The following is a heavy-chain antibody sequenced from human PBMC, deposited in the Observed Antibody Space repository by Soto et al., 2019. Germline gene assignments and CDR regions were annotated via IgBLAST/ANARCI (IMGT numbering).Heavy chain of an antibody. D-gene: IGHD3-22*01. CDR1: GGSFSGYY. CDR2: INHSGST. CDR3: ARERRGYYHTPQYFQH. J-gene: IGHJ1*01. V-gene: IGHV4-34*01. Sequence: QVQIQQWGAGLLKPSETLSLTCAVYGGSFSGYYWSWIRQPPGKGLEWIGEINHSGSTNYNPSLKSRVTISVDTSKNQFSLKLSSVTAADTAVYYCARERRGYYHTPQYFQHWGQRTLVTVSS.